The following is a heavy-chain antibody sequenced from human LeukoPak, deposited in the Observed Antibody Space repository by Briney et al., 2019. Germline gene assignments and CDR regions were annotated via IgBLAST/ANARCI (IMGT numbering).Heavy chain of an antibody. Sequence: GRSLRLSCVASGFTFRSYGMHWVRQAPGKGLEWVAVISYDGNDKYYGNSVKGRFTISKDNSKNTVYLQMNNLRAEDTAVYFCVKDSSGYYKNWGQGILVTVSS. J-gene: IGHJ4*02. D-gene: IGHD3-22*01. CDR2: ISYDGNDK. CDR1: GFTFRSYG. CDR3: VKDSSGYYKN. V-gene: IGHV3-30*18.